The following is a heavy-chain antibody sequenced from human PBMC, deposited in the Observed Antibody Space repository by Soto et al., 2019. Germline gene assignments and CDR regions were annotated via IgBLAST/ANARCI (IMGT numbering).Heavy chain of an antibody. V-gene: IGHV3-23*01. CDR1: GKNCSSSA. CDR2: ISGSGGGT. Sequence: PCGSLRLACAAAGKNCSSSALSWLSPAPGKGLEWVSTISGSGGGTYYADSLQGRFTISRDNSKNPLYLQMYSLRVEDPAVYYCARDSDHWGQGTLVTVS. J-gene: IGHJ4*02. CDR3: ARDSDH.